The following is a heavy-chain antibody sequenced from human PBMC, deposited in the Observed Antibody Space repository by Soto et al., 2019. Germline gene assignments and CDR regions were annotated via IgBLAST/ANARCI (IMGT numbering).Heavy chain of an antibody. Sequence: QVQLVQSGAEVKKPGSSVKVSCKASGGTFSSYAISWVRQAPGQGLEWMGGLIPIFGTANYAQKFQGRVTITADESTSTAYMELSSLRSEDTAVYYCARDQGYYYGPDAYFDYWGQGTLVTVSS. V-gene: IGHV1-69*01. CDR3: ARDQGYYYGPDAYFDY. CDR1: GGTFSSYA. D-gene: IGHD3-10*01. CDR2: LIPIFGTA. J-gene: IGHJ4*02.